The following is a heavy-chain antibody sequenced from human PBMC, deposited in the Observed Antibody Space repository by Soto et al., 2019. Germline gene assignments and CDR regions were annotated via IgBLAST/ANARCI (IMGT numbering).Heavy chain of an antibody. D-gene: IGHD3-10*01. CDR3: AGEDRKKRIIMVLGY. V-gene: IGHV1-69*13. J-gene: IGHJ4*02. CDR1: GGTFSSYA. Sequence: SVKVSCKASGGTFSSYAISWVRQAPGQGLEWMGGIIPIFGTANYAQKFQGRVTITADESTSTAYMELSSLRSEDTAVYYCAGEDRKKRIIMVLGYWGKGTLVTVSS. CDR2: IIPIFGTA.